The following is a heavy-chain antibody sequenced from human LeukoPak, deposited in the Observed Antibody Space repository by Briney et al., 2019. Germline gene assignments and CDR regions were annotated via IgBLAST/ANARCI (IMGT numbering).Heavy chain of an antibody. J-gene: IGHJ4*02. CDR1: GFSLIVYY. Sequence: ASVKVSCRASGFSLIVYYMHWVRQAPGQGLEWMGWIDPKSGGTSSAQSFQGRLTMTSDTSISTVYMELSGLRSDDTATYYCARGPVWGLDYGGLGTLVTVSS. CDR3: ARGPVWGLDY. D-gene: IGHD7-27*01. CDR2: IDPKSGGT. V-gene: IGHV1-2*02.